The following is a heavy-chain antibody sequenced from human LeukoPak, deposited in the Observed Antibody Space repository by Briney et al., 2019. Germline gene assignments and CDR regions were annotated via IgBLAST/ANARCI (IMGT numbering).Heavy chain of an antibody. CDR3: ARVAAPEGHAYYFDY. Sequence: GGSLRLSCAASGFTFSSYEMNWVRQAPGKGLEWVSLISSSGSTIYYADSVKGRFTISRDNSKNTLYLQMNSLRPEDTAVYYCARVAAPEGHAYYFDYWGQGTLVTVSS. CDR1: GFTFSSYE. V-gene: IGHV3-48*03. J-gene: IGHJ4*02. CDR2: ISSSGSTI.